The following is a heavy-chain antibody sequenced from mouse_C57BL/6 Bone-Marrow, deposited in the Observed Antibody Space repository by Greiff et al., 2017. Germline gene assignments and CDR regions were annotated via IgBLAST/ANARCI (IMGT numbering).Heavy chain of an antibody. CDR3: AREERAHYYGSSYGFAY. CDR2: IDPSDSYT. J-gene: IGHJ3*01. V-gene: IGHV1-69*01. D-gene: IGHD1-1*01. Sequence: QVQLQQPGAELVMPGASVKLSCKASGYTFTSYWMHWVKQRPGQGLEWIGEIDPSDSYTNYNQKFKGKSTLPVDKSSSSAYMLLSSLTSEDSAVYYCAREERAHYYGSSYGFAYWGPGPLVTVSA. CDR1: GYTFTSYW.